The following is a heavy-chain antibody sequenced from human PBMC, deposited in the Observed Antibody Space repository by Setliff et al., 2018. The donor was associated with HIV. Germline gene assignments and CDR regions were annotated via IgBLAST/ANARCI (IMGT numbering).Heavy chain of an antibody. Sequence: PSETLSPTCSVSGGSIRSSYSYWGWVRQPPGGGLEWIGSFFYNGLTTYTPSLKSRVTVSADTSKNKYSLKLTSVTAADTSTYFCAAMSGGGLIEPRSYFDSWGRGILVTVSS. CDR2: FFYNGLT. D-gene: IGHD3-16*02. CDR3: AAMSGGGLIEPRSYFDS. J-gene: IGHJ4*02. V-gene: IGHV4-39*01. CDR1: GGSIRSSYSY.